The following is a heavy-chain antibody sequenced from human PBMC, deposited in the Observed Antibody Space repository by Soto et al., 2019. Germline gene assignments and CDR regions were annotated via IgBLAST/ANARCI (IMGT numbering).Heavy chain of an antibody. Sequence: PSETLSLTCTVSGGSISSYYWSWIRQPPGKGLEWIGYIYYSGSTNYNPSLKSRVTISVDTSKNQFSLKLSSVTAADTAVYYCARGDAYDFWIGYLAFDIWGQGTMVTVSS. D-gene: IGHD3-3*01. CDR3: ARGDAYDFWIGYLAFDI. CDR2: IYYSGST. J-gene: IGHJ3*02. CDR1: GGSISSYY. V-gene: IGHV4-59*01.